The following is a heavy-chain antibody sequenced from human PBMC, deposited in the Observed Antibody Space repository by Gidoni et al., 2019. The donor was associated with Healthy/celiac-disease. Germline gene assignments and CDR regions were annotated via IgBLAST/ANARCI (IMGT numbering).Heavy chain of an antibody. D-gene: IGHD4-17*01. CDR3: ARGYGGTFDY. CDR1: GITFSSYA. CDR2: ISYDGSNK. V-gene: IGHV3-30-3*01. Sequence: QVQLVESGGGVVQPGRSLSLYCAASGITFSSYAMHWVRQAPGKGLEWVAVISYDGSNKYYADSVKGRFTISRDNSKNTLYLQMNSLRAEDTAVYYCARGYGGTFDYWGQGTLVTVSS. J-gene: IGHJ4*02.